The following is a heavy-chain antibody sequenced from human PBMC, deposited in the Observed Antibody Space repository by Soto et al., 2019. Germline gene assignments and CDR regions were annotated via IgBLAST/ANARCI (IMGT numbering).Heavy chain of an antibody. CDR2: IYYSGST. CDR1: GGSISSYY. V-gene: IGHV4-59*01. D-gene: IGHD3-9*01. J-gene: IGHJ3*02. Sequence: SETLSLTCTVSGGSISSYYWSWVRQPPGKGLEWIGYIYYSGSTNYNPSLKSRVTISVDTSKNQFSLRLSSVTAADTAVYYCASNYDILTGPGAFDIWGQGTMVTVSS. CDR3: ASNYDILTGPGAFDI.